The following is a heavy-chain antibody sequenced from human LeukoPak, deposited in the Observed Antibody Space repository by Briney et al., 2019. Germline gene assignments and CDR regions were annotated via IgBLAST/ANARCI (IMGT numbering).Heavy chain of an antibody. J-gene: IGHJ4*02. V-gene: IGHV3-30*18. CDR3: AKDFRGYNNGSPGDPYFDY. Sequence: RTGGSLRLSCAASGFTFSSYAMSWVRQAPGQGLEWVAVIAYDGSLKFYADSVKGRFTISRDNSKSTLYLQMNSLRAEDTAVYYCAKDFRGYNNGSPGDPYFDYWGQGTLVTVSS. CDR2: IAYDGSLK. D-gene: IGHD5-18*01. CDR1: GFTFSSYA.